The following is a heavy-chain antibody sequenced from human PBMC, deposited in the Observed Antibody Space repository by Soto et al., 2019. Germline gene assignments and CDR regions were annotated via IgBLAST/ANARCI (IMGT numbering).Heavy chain of an antibody. Sequence: QVRLVQSGPEVKKPGSSVKISCKSSGGSFSRFAVSWVRQAPGQGLEWMGGIIPLTATANYIQKFRGRVTRTAEESSRTVYMEVSSLRSDDTAVYYCARVGLDVGFVPWGQGTLVTVST. J-gene: IGHJ5*02. CDR2: IIPLTATA. CDR3: ARVGLDVGFVP. D-gene: IGHD1-1*01. V-gene: IGHV1-69*01. CDR1: GGSFSRFA.